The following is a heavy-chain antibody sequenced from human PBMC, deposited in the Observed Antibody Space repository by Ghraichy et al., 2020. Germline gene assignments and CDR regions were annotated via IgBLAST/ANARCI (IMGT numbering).Heavy chain of an antibody. CDR2: VYYSGST. CDR3: ARQFLRPYFYS. D-gene: IGHD5-12*01. Sequence: SETLSLTCTFSGGSISSRDNYWAWIRQPPGKGLEWVGSVYYSGSTYFNPSLKSRLSIYMDTSKNQFSLILRSVTAADTAVYYCARQFLRPYFYSWGQGTLVTVS. V-gene: IGHV4-39*07. J-gene: IGHJ4*02. CDR1: GGSISSRDNY.